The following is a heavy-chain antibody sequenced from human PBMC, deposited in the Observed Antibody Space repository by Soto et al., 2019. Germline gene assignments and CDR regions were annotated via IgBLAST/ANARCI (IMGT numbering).Heavy chain of an antibody. CDR1: GFTFSSYG. D-gene: IGHD3-22*01. J-gene: IGHJ4*02. CDR2: IWYDGSNK. Sequence: GGSLRLSCAASGFTFSSYGMHWVRQAPGKGLEWVAVIWYDGSNKYYADSVKGRFTISRDNSKNTLYLQMNSLRAEDTAVYYCARDPGDDSSGYLDYWGQGTLVTVSS. CDR3: ARDPGDDSSGYLDY. V-gene: IGHV3-33*01.